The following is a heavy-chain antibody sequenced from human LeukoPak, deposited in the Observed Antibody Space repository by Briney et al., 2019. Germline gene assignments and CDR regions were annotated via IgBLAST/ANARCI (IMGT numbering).Heavy chain of an antibody. CDR2: ISSSSDLM. Sequence: PAGSLSLSCEASGFSLSISGMNWVRQAPGKGLEWVSYISSSSDLMSYVDSVKGRFTVSSDNAKNSLFLQMNSLRDEDAAVYYCARVLRGLYNLGDWGQGTLVTVSS. V-gene: IGHV3-48*02. J-gene: IGHJ4*02. CDR3: ARVLRGLYNLGD. D-gene: IGHD3-10*01. CDR1: GFSLSISG.